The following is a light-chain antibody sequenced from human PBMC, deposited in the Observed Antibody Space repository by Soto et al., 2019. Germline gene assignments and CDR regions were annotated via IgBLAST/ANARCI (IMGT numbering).Light chain of an antibody. V-gene: IGKV3-20*01. J-gene: IGKJ1*01. CDR3: QQDGNSLPWT. CDR2: GAS. CDR1: QSVSNNY. Sequence: EIVLTQSPGTLSLSPGERATLSCRASQSVSNNYLGWYQQKPGQAPRLLVYGASRRATGIPDRFSGSGSGTDFTLTISGLEAEDLAGYDWQQDGNSLPWTFGQGTKVEIK.